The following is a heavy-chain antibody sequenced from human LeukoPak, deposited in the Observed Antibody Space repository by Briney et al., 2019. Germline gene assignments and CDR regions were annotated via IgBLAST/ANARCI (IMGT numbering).Heavy chain of an antibody. CDR3: ARDVGSCSSTSCYKGYYYYGMDV. J-gene: IGHJ6*02. CDR2: IIPIFGIA. Sequence: GASVKVSCKASGGTFSSYAISWVRQAPGQGLEWMGRIIPIFGIANYAQKFQGRVTITADKSTSTAYMELSSLRSEDTAVYYCARDVGSCSSTSCYKGYYYYGMDVWGQGTTATVSS. CDR1: GGTFSSYA. D-gene: IGHD2-2*02. V-gene: IGHV1-69*04.